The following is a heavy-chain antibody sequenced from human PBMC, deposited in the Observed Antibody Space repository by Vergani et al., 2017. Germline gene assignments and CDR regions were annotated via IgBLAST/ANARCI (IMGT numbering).Heavy chain of an antibody. V-gene: IGHV3-74*03. CDR1: GFSFNSYW. D-gene: IGHD2-2*01. Sequence: DVHLAESGGGFFQPGGSLRLSCSASGFSFNSYWMHWVRQVPGKGLLWVERIKSDGSITAYADSVKGRFTISRDNAQNTLYLQMNSLRAEDTAVYYCAKRSPGVVVVPVNWGQGTLVTVSS. J-gene: IGHJ4*02. CDR2: IKSDGSIT. CDR3: AKRSPGVVVVPVN.